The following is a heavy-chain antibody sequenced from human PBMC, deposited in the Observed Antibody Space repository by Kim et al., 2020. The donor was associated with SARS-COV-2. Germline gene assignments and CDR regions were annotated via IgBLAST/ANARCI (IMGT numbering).Heavy chain of an antibody. J-gene: IGHJ4*02. D-gene: IGHD1-26*01. V-gene: IGHV3-72*01. CDR2: SRNNARRYST. CDR3: VPTEHSYFDY. CDR1: GFTFSDHY. Sequence: GGSLRLSCAASGFTFSDHYMDWVRQAPGKGLEWVGRSRNNARRYSTGYAASVRGRFTISRDDSGNSLYLQMNSLKIDDTAVYYCVPTEHSYFDYRGQGTLVTVSS.